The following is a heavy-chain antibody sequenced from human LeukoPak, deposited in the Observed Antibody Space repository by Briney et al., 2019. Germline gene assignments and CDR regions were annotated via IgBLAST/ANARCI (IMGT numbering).Heavy chain of an antibody. CDR3: ARESQQWLVYYYYYGMDV. CDR1: GFTFSSYG. J-gene: IGHJ6*02. D-gene: IGHD6-19*01. Sequence: GGSLRLSCAASGFTFSSYGMHWVRQAPGKGLEWVAVIWYDGSNKYYADSVKGRFTISRDNSKNTLYLQVNSLRAEDTAVYYCARESQQWLVYYYYYGMDVWGQGTTVTVSS. CDR2: IWYDGSNK. V-gene: IGHV3-33*01.